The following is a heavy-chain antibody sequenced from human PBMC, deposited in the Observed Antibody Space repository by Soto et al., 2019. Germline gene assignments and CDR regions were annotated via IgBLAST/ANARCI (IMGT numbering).Heavy chain of an antibody. J-gene: IGHJ6*02. CDR3: ARDLYYRLGNYYYGMGV. D-gene: IGHD2-8*01. Sequence: PSETLSLTCTVSGGSISSGGYYWSWIRQHPGKGLEWIGYIYYSGSTYYNPSLKSRVTISVDTSKNQFSLKLSSVTAADTAVYYWARDLYYRLGNYYYGMGVWGQGITVTVSS. V-gene: IGHV4-31*03. CDR2: IYYSGST. CDR1: GGSISSGGYY.